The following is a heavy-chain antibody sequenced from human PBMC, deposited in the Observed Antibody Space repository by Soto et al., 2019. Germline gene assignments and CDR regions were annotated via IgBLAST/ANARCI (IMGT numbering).Heavy chain of an antibody. V-gene: IGHV4-31*03. CDR3: ARVSSSSLPDNWFDP. CDR2: IYYSGST. Sequence: SETLSLTCTFSGGSISSGGYYWSWIRQHPGKGLEWIGYIYYSGSTYYNPSLKSRVTISVDTSKNQFSLKLSSVTAADTAVYYCARVSSSSLPDNWFDPWGQGTLVTVSS. CDR1: GGSISSGGYY. D-gene: IGHD6-6*01. J-gene: IGHJ5*02.